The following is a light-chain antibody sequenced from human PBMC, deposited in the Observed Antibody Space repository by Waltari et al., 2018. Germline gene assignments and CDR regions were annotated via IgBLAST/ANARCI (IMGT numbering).Light chain of an antibody. Sequence: SALTQPRSVSGSPGQALTISCSGSSGELGVYLYVSWYPHPPGKAPRLLLYDVNKRPSGVPDRFSGSKSDNTASLTISGVQADDEADYYCCSYVGRYVFGTGTKVTIL. J-gene: IGLJ1*01. CDR2: DVN. CDR3: CSYVGRYV. CDR1: SGELGVYLY. V-gene: IGLV2-11*01.